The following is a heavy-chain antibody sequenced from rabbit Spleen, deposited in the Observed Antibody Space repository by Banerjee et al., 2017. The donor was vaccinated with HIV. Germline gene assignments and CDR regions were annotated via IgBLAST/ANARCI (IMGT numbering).Heavy chain of an antibody. J-gene: IGHJ4*01. D-gene: IGHD2-1*01. CDR3: ARGSAAMTMVITGYYLNL. CDR1: GFSFSNNYY. Sequence: QEQVVESGGDLVQPEGSLTLTCTASGFSFSNNYYMCWVRQAPGKGLEWIACIYGGDGTSTAYANWAKGRFTISKASSTTVPLQMTSLTAADTATYFCARGSAAMTMVITGYYLNLWGQGTLVTVS. V-gene: IGHV1S45*01. CDR2: IYGGDGTST.